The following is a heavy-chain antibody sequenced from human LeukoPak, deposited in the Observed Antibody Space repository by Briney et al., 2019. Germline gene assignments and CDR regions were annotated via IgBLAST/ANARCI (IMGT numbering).Heavy chain of an antibody. Sequence: GGPQTLFCAACGFTLSDSRIQWLRHAGERGLECVSSFSSTSGHIFYGRSLRGRFTVSRDNAKNTMFLQMQSLRAEDTAVYYCARAQYYEVSNGYRGIYMDVWGKGTTVTVSS. CDR3: ARAQYYEVSNGYRGIYMDV. D-gene: IGHD3-3*01. J-gene: IGHJ6*03. V-gene: IGHV3-21*01. CDR1: GFTLSDSR. CDR2: FSSTSGHI.